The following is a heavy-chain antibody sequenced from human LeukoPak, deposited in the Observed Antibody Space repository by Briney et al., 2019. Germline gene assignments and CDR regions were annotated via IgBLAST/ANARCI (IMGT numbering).Heavy chain of an antibody. CDR2: ISGSGGST. D-gene: IGHD6-13*01. Sequence: GGSLRLSCAASGFTLSSYAMSWVRQAPGKGLEWVSAISGSGGSTYYADSVKGRFTISRDNSKNTLYLQMNSLRAEDTAVYYCAKDHNPGIAAAGPSFDYWGQGTLVTVSS. V-gene: IGHV3-23*01. J-gene: IGHJ4*02. CDR3: AKDHNPGIAAAGPSFDY. CDR1: GFTLSSYA.